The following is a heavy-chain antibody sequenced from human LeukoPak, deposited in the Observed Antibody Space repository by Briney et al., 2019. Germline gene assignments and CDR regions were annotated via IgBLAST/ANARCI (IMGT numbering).Heavy chain of an antibody. J-gene: IGHJ4*02. CDR2: ISSSSSYI. CDR1: GFTFSGYS. D-gene: IGHD1-26*01. Sequence: GGSLRLSCAASGFTFSGYSMNWVRQAPGKGLEWVSSISSSSSYIYYADSVKGRFTISRDNAKNSLYLQMNSLRAEDTAVYYCTRGDFYVGAQDSWGQGTLVTVSS. V-gene: IGHV3-21*01. CDR3: TRGDFYVGAQDS.